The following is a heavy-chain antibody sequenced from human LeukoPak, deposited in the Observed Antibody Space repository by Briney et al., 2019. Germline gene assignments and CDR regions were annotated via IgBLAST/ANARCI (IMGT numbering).Heavy chain of an antibody. D-gene: IGHD5-18*01. CDR3: ARGSGYSYGFGY. V-gene: IGHV1-69*05. J-gene: IGHJ4*02. Sequence: ASVKVSCKASGGTFSSYAISWVRQAPGQGLEWMGGIIPIFGTANYAQKFRGRVTITTDESTSTAYMELSSLRSEDTAVYYCARGSGYSYGFGYWGQGTLVTVSS. CDR1: GGTFSSYA. CDR2: IIPIFGTA.